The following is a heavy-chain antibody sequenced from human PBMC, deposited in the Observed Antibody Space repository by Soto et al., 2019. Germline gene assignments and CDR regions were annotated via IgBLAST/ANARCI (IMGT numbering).Heavy chain of an antibody. CDR2: MYYTGVT. Sequence: PSETLSLTCSVSGGSVRSGNHFWNWIRQPPGRGLEWLGYMYYTGVTNYNPSLKSRVSMSVDTSKDQFSLNLTSLTAADTAVYYCARSGRQQRVRRNGFDLWGQGTLVTVSS. J-gene: IGHJ5*02. D-gene: IGHD6-13*01. V-gene: IGHV4-61*01. CDR3: ARSGRQQRVRRNGFDL. CDR1: GGSVRSGNHF.